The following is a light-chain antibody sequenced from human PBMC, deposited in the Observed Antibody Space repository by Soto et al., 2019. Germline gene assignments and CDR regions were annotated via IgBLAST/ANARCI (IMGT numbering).Light chain of an antibody. CDR2: GAS. Sequence: EIVLTQSPGTLSLCPGERATLSCRASQSVSSSYLAWYQQKPGQAPRLLLYGASTRATGIPVRFSGSGFGTEFTLTISSLQSEDFAVYYCQQYKNWPLFGQGTRLEIK. V-gene: IGKV3-15*01. CDR3: QQYKNWPL. CDR1: QSVSSSY. J-gene: IGKJ5*01.